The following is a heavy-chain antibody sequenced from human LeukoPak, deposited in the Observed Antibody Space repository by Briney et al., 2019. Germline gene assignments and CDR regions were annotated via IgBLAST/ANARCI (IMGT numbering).Heavy chain of an antibody. Sequence: SETLSLTRIVAVGSLRSYYWSWIRQPPGKGLAWVGHIYYSGYTNYNPSLQSRVTISVDTSKNQFSLKLSSVTAADTAVYYCARDASSYGAGSYYPDWGQGTLVTVSS. V-gene: IGHV4-59*12. CDR3: ARDASSYGAGSYYPD. CDR1: VGSLRSYY. J-gene: IGHJ4*02. D-gene: IGHD3-10*01. CDR2: IYYSGYT.